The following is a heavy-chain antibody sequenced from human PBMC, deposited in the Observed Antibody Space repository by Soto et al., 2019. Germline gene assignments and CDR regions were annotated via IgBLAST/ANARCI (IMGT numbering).Heavy chain of an antibody. Sequence: QVQLVQSGAEVKKPGASVKVSRKASGYTFTSYAMHWVRQAPGQRLEWMGWINAGNGNTKYSQKFQGRVTITRDTSASTAYMELSSLRSEDTAVYYCARDTLTWTPNYWGQGTLVTVSS. CDR3: ARDTLTWTPNY. D-gene: IGHD2-15*01. CDR1: GYTFTSYA. J-gene: IGHJ4*02. V-gene: IGHV1-3*01. CDR2: INAGNGNT.